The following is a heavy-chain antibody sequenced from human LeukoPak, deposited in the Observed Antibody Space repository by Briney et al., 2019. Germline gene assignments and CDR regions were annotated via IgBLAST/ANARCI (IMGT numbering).Heavy chain of an antibody. Sequence: GGTLRLSCAASGFTFNRYGMSWVRQAPGKGLEWVSGISASGANRYYADSVKGRFTISRDNSKNTLYLQINSLRAEDTAVYYCAKDGYSNSSGGFDYWGQGTLVTVSS. D-gene: IGHD6-6*01. J-gene: IGHJ4*02. CDR2: ISASGANR. CDR1: GFTFNRYG. CDR3: AKDGYSNSSGGFDY. V-gene: IGHV3-23*01.